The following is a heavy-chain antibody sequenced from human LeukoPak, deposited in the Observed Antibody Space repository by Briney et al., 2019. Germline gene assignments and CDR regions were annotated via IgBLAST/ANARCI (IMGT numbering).Heavy chain of an antibody. J-gene: IGHJ4*02. D-gene: IGHD5-18*01. CDR2: IYYSGST. CDR3: ARGLYNYGHGDY. CDR1: GGSISSSSYY. V-gene: IGHV4-39*01. Sequence: PSETLSLTCTVSGGSISSSSYYWGWIRQPPGKGLEWIGSIYYSGSTYYNPSLKSQVTISVDTSKNQFSLKLSSVTAADTAVYYCARGLYNYGHGDYWGQGTLATVSS.